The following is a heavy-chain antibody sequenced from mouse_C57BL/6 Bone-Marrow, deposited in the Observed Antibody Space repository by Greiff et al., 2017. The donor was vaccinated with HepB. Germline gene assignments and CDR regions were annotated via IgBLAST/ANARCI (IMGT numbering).Heavy chain of an antibody. CDR1: GFTFSSYA. J-gene: IGHJ2*01. D-gene: IGHD4-1*01. Sequence: VQLQQSGGGLVKPGGSLKLSCAASGFTFSSYAMSWVRQTPEKRLEWVATISDGGSYTYYPDNVKGRFTISRDNAKNNLYLQMSHLKSEDTAMYYCARTELGRDYWGQGTTLTVSS. CDR3: ARTELGRDY. CDR2: ISDGGSYT. V-gene: IGHV5-4*01.